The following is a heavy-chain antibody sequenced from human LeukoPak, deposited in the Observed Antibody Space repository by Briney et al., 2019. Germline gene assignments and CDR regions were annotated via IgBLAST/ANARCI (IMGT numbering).Heavy chain of an antibody. D-gene: IGHD1-26*01. CDR3: ARAGIGWELT. CDR2: IYYSGST. Sequence: SETLSLTCTVSGGSISSYYWSWIRQPPVKGLEWIGYIYYSGSTNYNPSLKSRVTISVDTSKNQFSLKLSSVTAADTAVYYCARAGIGWELTWGQGTLVTVSS. J-gene: IGHJ4*02. V-gene: IGHV4-59*01. CDR1: GGSISSYY.